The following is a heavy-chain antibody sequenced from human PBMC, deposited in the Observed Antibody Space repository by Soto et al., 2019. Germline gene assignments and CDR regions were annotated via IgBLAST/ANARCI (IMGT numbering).Heavy chain of an antibody. V-gene: IGHV3-30*18. J-gene: IGHJ4*02. CDR1: GFNFDNYG. CDR2: ISHDGSNK. D-gene: IGHD3-22*01. CDR3: AKDQPYYYDSSGYRSLDY. Sequence: PGGSLRLSCQASGFNFDNYGMHWVRQAPGKGLEWVAVISHDGSNKYYADSVKGRFTISRDNSKNTLYLQMNSLRAEDTAVYYCAKDQPYYYDSSGYRSLDYWGQGTLVTVSS.